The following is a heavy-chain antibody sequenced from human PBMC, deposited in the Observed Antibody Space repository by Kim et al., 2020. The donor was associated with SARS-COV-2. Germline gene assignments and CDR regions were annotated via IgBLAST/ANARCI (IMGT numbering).Heavy chain of an antibody. J-gene: IGHJ4*02. V-gene: IGHV7-4-1*02. CDR2: INTNTGNP. CDR3: ARGYCSSTSCYFRVMDY. D-gene: IGHD2-2*01. CDR1: GYTFTSYA. Sequence: ASMKVSCKASGYTFTSYAMNWVRQAPGQGLEWMGWINTNTGNPTYAQGFTGRFVFSLDTSVSTAYLQISSLKAEDTAVYYCARGYCSSTSCYFRVMDYWGQGTLVTVSS.